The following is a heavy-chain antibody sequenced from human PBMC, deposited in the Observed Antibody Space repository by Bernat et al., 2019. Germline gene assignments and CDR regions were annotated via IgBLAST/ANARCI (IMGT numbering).Heavy chain of an antibody. CDR1: GYTFTSYA. CDR2: INAGNGNT. D-gene: IGHD3-10*01. Sequence: QVQLVQSGAEVKKPGASVKVSCKASGYTFTSYAMHWVRQAPGQRLEWMGWINAGNGNTKYSQKFQGRVTITRDTSASTAYMELSSLRSEDTAVYYCARDFFGLWFGELAGLTRGYFDYWGQGTLVTVSS. V-gene: IGHV1-3*01. CDR3: ARDFFGLWFGELAGLTRGYFDY. J-gene: IGHJ4*02.